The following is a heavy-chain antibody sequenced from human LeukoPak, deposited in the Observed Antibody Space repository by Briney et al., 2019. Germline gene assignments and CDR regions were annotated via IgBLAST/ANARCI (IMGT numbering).Heavy chain of an antibody. D-gene: IGHD2-2*01. CDR3: AKDPAGGVVPAATDY. V-gene: IGHV3-30-3*01. J-gene: IGHJ4*02. Sequence: GGSLRLSCAASGFTFSSYAMHWVRQAPGKGLEWVAVISYDGSNKYYADSVKGRFTISRDNSKNTLYLQMNSLRAEDTAVYYCAKDPAGGVVPAATDYWGQGTLVTVSS. CDR2: ISYDGSNK. CDR1: GFTFSSYA.